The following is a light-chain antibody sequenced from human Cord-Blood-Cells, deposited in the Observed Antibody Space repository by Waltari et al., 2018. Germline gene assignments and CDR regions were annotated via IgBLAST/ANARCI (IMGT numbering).Light chain of an antibody. CDR3: CSYAGSSTLV. CDR2: EGS. J-gene: IGLJ3*02. Sequence: QSALTQPASVSGSPGQSITISSTGPSSDAGRYNLFSWYQHHPGKAPKRMIYEGSKRPSGVSNRFSGTKSGNTASLTISGLQAEDEADYYCCSYAGSSTLVFGGGTKLTVL. CDR1: SSDAGRYNL. V-gene: IGLV2-23*01.